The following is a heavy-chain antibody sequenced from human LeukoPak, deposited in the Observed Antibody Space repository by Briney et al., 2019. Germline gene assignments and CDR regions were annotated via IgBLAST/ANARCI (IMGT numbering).Heavy chain of an antibody. D-gene: IGHD2-15*01. CDR2: IYYSGST. Sequence: PSQTLSLTCTVSGGSISGGDYYWSWIRQPPGKGLEWIGYIYYSGSTYYNPSLKSRLTISVDTSKSQFSLNLSSVTAADTAVYYCARYSILNWFYPWGQGTLVTVFS. J-gene: IGHJ5*02. V-gene: IGHV4-30-4*08. CDR3: ARYSILNWFYP. CDR1: GGSISGGDYY.